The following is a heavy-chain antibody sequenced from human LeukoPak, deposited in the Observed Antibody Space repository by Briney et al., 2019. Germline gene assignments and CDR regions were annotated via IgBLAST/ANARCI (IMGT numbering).Heavy chain of an antibody. D-gene: IGHD6-19*01. J-gene: IGHJ4*02. V-gene: IGHV3-23*01. CDR1: GFTISSYA. Sequence: GGSLRLSCAASGFTISSYAVSWARQAPGKGLGWVSAISGSGGGTYYADSVKGRFTISRDNSKNTLYLQMNSLSAEDTAVYYCAKTTTGYSSGRYPGWPVDYWGQGTLVTVSS. CDR2: ISGSGGGT. CDR3: AKTTTGYSSGRYPGWPVDY.